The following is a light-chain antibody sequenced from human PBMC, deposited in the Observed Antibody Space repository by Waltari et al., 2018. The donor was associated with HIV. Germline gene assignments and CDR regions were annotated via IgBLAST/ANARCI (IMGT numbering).Light chain of an antibody. J-gene: IGKJ1*01. CDR2: AAS. Sequence: GDRVTITCRASQAISNYLNWYQQKPGQAPKLLIYAASTLHGGGPSRFSGSGSGTEFTLTISSLQPEDFAIYYCQQSYTTPRTFGQGTKVEIK. CDR3: QQSYTTPRT. V-gene: IGKV1-39*01. CDR1: QAISNY.